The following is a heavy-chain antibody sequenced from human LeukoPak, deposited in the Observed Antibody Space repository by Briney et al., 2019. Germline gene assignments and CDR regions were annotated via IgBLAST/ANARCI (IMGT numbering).Heavy chain of an antibody. CDR3: ARARYNDFWGGYLFDY. D-gene: IGHD3-3*01. CDR2: INSDGSST. CDR1: VFTFSSYW. V-gene: IGHV3-74*01. Sequence: PVGSLRLSCAASVFTFSSYWMHWVRQAPGKGLVWVSRINSDGSSTSYADSVKGRFTISRDNAKNTLYLQMNSLRAEDTAVYYCARARYNDFWGGYLFDYRGQGTLVTVSS. J-gene: IGHJ4*02.